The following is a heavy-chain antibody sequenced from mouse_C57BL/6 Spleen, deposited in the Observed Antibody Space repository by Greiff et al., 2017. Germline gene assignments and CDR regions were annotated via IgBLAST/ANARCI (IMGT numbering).Heavy chain of an antibody. CDR2: INPSTGGT. CDR3: ARVSPHYYGSIDY. Sequence: EVKLMESGPELVKPGASVKISCKASGYSFTGYYMNWVKQSPEKSLEWIGEINPSTGGTTYNQKFKAKATLTVDKSSSTAYMQLKSLTSEDSAVYYCARVSPHYYGSIDYWGQGTTLTVSS. CDR1: GYSFTGYY. J-gene: IGHJ2*01. D-gene: IGHD1-1*01. V-gene: IGHV1-42*01.